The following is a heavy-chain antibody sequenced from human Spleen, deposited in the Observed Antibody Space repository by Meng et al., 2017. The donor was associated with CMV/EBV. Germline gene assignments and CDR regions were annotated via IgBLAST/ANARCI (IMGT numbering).Heavy chain of an antibody. CDR2: IYYSGST. D-gene: IGHD2-15*01. V-gene: IGHV4-30-4*08. J-gene: IGHJ5*02. CDR3: AREHIGYCSGGSCRNWFDP. CDR1: ISSGDYY. Sequence: ISSGDYYWSWIRQPPGKGLEWIGYIYYSGSTYYNPSPKSRVTISVDTSKNQFSLKLSSVTAADTAVYYCAREHIGYCSGGSCRNWFDPWGQGTLVTVSS.